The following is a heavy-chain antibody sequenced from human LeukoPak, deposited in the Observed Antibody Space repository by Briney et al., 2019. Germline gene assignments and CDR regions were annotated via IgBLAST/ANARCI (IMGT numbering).Heavy chain of an antibody. CDR2: IYYSGST. CDR3: ARSSVGYGAALSFDY. V-gene: IGHV4-59*08. J-gene: IGHJ4*02. CDR1: GGSISSYY. D-gene: IGHD4/OR15-4a*01. Sequence: SETLSLTCTVSGGSISSYYWSWIRQPPGKRLEWIGYIYYSGSTNYNPSLKSRVIISVDTSKNQFSLKLSSVTAADTAVYYCARSSVGYGAALSFDYWGQGTLVTVSS.